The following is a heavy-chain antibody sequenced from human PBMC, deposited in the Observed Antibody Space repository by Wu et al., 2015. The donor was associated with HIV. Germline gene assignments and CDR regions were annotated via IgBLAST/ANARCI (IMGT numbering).Heavy chain of an antibody. CDR1: GYTFRSYG. D-gene: IGHD3-10*01. CDR3: ARDSANYGMDV. Sequence: QDQLVQSGGEVKKPGASVKVSCKSSGYTFRSYGFSWVRQAPGQGLEWLAWISAYNGNTNYAEEFQGRVTLTTDTSTNTAYMELRTLRSNDTAIYYCARDSANYGMDVWGPRDHGHRLL. J-gene: IGHJ6*02. CDR2: ISAYNGNT. V-gene: IGHV1-18*01.